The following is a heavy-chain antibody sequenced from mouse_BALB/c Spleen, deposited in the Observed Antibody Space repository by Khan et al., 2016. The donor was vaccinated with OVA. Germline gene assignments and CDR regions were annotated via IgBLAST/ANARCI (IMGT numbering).Heavy chain of an antibody. CDR2: ISYSGST. CDR1: GFSITSGYG. J-gene: IGHJ2*01. V-gene: IGHV3-2*02. D-gene: IGHD1-2*01. CDR3: ARTARIKY. Sequence: EVQLQESGPGLVKPSQSLSLTCTVTGFSITSGYGWNWIRQFPGNKLEWMGYISYSGSTNYNSSIKSRISITRDTSKNQFLLQFNSVTTEDTAAYYYARTARIKYWGQGTTLTVSS.